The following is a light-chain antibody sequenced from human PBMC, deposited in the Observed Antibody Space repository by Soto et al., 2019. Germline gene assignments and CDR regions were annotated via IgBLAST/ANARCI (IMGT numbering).Light chain of an antibody. CDR2: STN. Sequence: QTVVTQEPSFSVSPGGTVTLTCGLSSGSVSTKYYPSWYQQTPGQAPRTLIYSTNIRSSGVPDRFSGSILGNKAALTITGAQADDESDYYCALYVGSGTVVFGGGTKLTVL. CDR3: ALYVGSGTVV. J-gene: IGLJ2*01. CDR1: SGSVSTKYY. V-gene: IGLV8-61*01.